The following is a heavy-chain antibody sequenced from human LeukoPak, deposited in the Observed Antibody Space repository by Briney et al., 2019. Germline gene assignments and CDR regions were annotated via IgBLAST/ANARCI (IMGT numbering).Heavy chain of an antibody. V-gene: IGHV3-30*02. Sequence: GGSLRLSCAASGLTFSTSGMHWVRQAPGKGLEWVAFTQYDESDKYYADSVRGRFTISRDNSKNTLYLQMNSLRAEDTAVYYCAREGGITVAGKFDSWGQGTLVTVSS. J-gene: IGHJ4*02. CDR1: GLTFSTSG. CDR2: TQYDESDK. CDR3: AREGGITVAGKFDS. D-gene: IGHD6-19*01.